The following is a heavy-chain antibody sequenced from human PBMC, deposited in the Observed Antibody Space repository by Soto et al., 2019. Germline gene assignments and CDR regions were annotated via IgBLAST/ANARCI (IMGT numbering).Heavy chain of an antibody. V-gene: IGHV4-39*02. CDR3: AIDSSGFESPLDY. D-gene: IGHD6-19*01. J-gene: IGHJ4*02. CDR1: GGSISSSSYY. CDR2: IYYSGST. Sequence: SETLSLTCTVSGGSISSSSYYWGWIRQPPGKGPEWIGSIYYSGSTYYNQSLKSRVHISVDTSKNQFSLKLSSVTAADTAVYYCAIDSSGFESPLDYWGQGTLVTVS.